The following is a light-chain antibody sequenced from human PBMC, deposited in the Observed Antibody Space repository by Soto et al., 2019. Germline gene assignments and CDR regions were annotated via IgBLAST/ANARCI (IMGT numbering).Light chain of an antibody. CDR1: SSDVGGFSH. Sequence: QSALTQPASVSGXXXXSIXXXCTGTSSDVGGFSHVSWYQQHPGKAPNLVIYDVTNRPSGLSNRFSGSKSGNTASLTISGLQAEDEADYYCSSFASGSVAFGGGTKLTVL. CDR3: SSFASGSVA. J-gene: IGLJ2*01. V-gene: IGLV2-14*03. CDR2: DVT.